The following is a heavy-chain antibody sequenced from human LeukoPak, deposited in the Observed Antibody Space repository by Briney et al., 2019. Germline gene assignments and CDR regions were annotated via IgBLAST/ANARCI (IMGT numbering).Heavy chain of an antibody. J-gene: IGHJ5*02. CDR1: GGSFSEYY. CDR2: INHSGST. CDR3: ARRITVFYWFDP. D-gene: IGHD2/OR15-2a*01. Sequence: PSETLSLTCAVYGGSFSEYYWSWIRQPPGKGLEWIGEINHSGSTNYNPSLKSRVTISLHTSKNQFSLKLSSVTAADTAVYYCARRITVFYWFDPWDQGTLVTVSS. V-gene: IGHV4-34*01.